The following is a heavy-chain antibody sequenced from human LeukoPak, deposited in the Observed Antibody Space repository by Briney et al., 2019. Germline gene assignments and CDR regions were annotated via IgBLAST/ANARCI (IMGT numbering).Heavy chain of an antibody. J-gene: IGHJ4*02. D-gene: IGHD5-24*01. CDR2: ISGSGGST. Sequence: GGSLRLSCAASGFTFSSYAMTWVRQVPGKGLEWVSSISGSGGSTYYADSVKGRFTISRDNSKIMVYLQMNSLRAEDTAVYYCAKDLDGYHASYFGSWGQGTLVTVSS. V-gene: IGHV3-23*01. CDR1: GFTFSSYA. CDR3: AKDLDGYHASYFGS.